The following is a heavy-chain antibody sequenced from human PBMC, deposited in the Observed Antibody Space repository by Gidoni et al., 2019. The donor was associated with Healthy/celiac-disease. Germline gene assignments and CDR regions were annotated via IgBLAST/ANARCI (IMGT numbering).Heavy chain of an antibody. V-gene: IGHV3-23*01. CDR2: ISGSGGST. J-gene: IGHJ4*02. Sequence: EVQLLESGGGLVQPGWSLRLSCAASGFTFNSYAMGWVRQSPGKGLEWVSAISGSGGSTYYADSVKGRFTISRDNSKNTLYLQMNSLRAEDTAVYYCANLPNYDILTGYLRYWGQGTLVTVSS. CDR1: GFTFNSYA. D-gene: IGHD3-9*01. CDR3: ANLPNYDILTGYLRY.